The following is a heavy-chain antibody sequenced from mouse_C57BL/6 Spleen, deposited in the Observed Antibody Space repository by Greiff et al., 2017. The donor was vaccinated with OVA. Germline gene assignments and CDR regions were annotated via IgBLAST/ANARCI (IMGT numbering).Heavy chain of an antibody. CDR1: GYTFTDYY. CDR2: INPNNGGT. D-gene: IGHD2-4*01. CDR3: ARGDYDYLYYFDY. Sequence: EVQLQQSGPELVKPGASVKISCKASGYTFTDYYMNWVKQSHGKSLEWIGDINPNNGGTSYNQKFKGKATLTVDKSSSTAYMELRSLTSEDSAVYYCARGDYDYLYYFDYWGQGTTLTVSS. J-gene: IGHJ2*01. V-gene: IGHV1-26*01.